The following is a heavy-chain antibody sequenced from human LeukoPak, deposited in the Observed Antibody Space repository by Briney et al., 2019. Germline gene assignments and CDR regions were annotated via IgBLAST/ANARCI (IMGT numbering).Heavy chain of an antibody. D-gene: IGHD3-10*01. V-gene: IGHV4-34*01. J-gene: IGHJ4*02. CDR3: ATRGQAYFDY. Sequence: PSETLSLTCTVSGGSISSYYWSWIRQPPGKGLEWIGEINHSGSTNYNPSLKSRVTISVDTSKNQFFLKLSSVTAADTAVYYCATRGQAYFDYWGQGTLVTVSS. CDR2: INHSGST. CDR1: GGSISSYY.